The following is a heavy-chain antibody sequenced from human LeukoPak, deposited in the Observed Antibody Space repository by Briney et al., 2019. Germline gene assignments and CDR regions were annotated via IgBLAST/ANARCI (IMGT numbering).Heavy chain of an antibody. V-gene: IGHV3-30*18. D-gene: IGHD4/OR15-4a*01. CDR1: GFTFDDYG. Sequence: GGSLRLSCAASGFTFDDYGMSWVRQAPGKGLEWVAFMSHDGVKIFHADSVKGRFTISRDNSKSILYLQMNSLRAEDTAVYYCAKSASAYYYMDVWGKGTTVTVSS. CDR2: MSHDGVKI. CDR3: AKSASAYYYMDV. J-gene: IGHJ6*03.